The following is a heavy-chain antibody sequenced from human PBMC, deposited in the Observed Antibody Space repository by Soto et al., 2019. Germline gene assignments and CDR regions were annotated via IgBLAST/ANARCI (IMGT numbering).Heavy chain of an antibody. CDR3: AREALPWGGTKDY. J-gene: IGHJ4*02. CDR2: INPNSGDT. Sequence: QVQLVQSGAEVKKPGASVKVSCKASGYSFTGYYMYWGRQAPGQGLEWMGWINPNSGDTKYAQNFQGRVTMTGDTSINTAYMELSRLTSDDTAVYYCAREALPWGGTKDYWGLGTLVTVSS. CDR1: GYSFTGYY. V-gene: IGHV1-2*02. D-gene: IGHD3-10*01.